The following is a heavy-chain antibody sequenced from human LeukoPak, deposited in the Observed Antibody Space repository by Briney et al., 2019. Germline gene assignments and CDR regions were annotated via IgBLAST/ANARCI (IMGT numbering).Heavy chain of an antibody. CDR1: GGSISSSSYY. D-gene: IGHD1-14*01. CDR3: ARHIIRASAFDI. V-gene: IGHV4-39*01. Sequence: SETLSLTCTVSGGSISSSSYYWGWIRQPPGKGLEWIGSIYYSGSTYYNPSLKSRVTISVDTSKNQFSLKLSSVTAADTAVYYCARHIIRASAFDIWGQGTMVTVSS. CDR2: IYYSGST. J-gene: IGHJ3*02.